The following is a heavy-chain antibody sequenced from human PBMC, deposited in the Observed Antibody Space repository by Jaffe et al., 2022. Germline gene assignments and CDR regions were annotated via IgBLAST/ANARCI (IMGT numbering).Heavy chain of an antibody. CDR3: AKDGGIPYCSGGSCYSYTNWFDP. CDR1: GFTFSSYA. J-gene: IGHJ5*02. D-gene: IGHD2-15*01. Sequence: EVQLLESGGGLVQPGGSLRLSCAASGFTFSSYAMSWVRQAPGKGLEWVSAISGSGGSTYYADSVKGRFTISRDNSKNTLYLQMNSLRAEDTAVYYCAKDGGIPYCSGGSCYSYTNWFDPWGQGTLVTVSS. V-gene: IGHV3-23*01. CDR2: ISGSGGST.